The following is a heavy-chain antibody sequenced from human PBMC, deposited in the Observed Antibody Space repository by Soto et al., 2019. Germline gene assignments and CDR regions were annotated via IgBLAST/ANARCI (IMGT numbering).Heavy chain of an antibody. CDR3: ARGSPNYHSYYFGH. Sequence: SETLSLTCTVSGGSISSYYWSWIRQPPGKGLEWIGSIYYSGSTNYNPSLKSRVTISVDTSKNQFSLKLSSVTAADTAVYYCARGSPNYHSYYFGHWRQGTLVTV. CDR2: IYYSGST. V-gene: IGHV4-59*01. J-gene: IGHJ4*02. CDR1: GGSISSYY. D-gene: IGHD4-4*01.